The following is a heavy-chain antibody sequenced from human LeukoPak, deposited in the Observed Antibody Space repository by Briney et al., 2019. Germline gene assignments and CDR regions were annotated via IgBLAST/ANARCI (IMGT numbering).Heavy chain of an antibody. CDR1: GGSISSGDYY. CDR2: IYYSGST. Sequence: SQTLSLTCTVSGGSISSGDYYWSWIRQPPGKGLEWIGYIYYSGSTYYNPSLKSRVTISVDTPKNQFSLKLSSVTAADTAVYYCARDPYYDFWSGYYAFDIWGQGTMVTVSS. D-gene: IGHD3-3*01. V-gene: IGHV4-30-4*08. J-gene: IGHJ3*02. CDR3: ARDPYYDFWSGYYAFDI.